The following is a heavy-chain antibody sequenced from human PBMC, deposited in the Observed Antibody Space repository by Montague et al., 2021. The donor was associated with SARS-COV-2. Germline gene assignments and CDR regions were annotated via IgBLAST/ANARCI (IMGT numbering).Heavy chain of an antibody. CDR2: IWYDGSNK. Sequence: SLRLSCAASGFTFSSYGMHWVRQAPGKGLEWVAVIWYDGSNKYYADSVKGRFTISRDNSKNALYLQMNSLRAEDTAVYYCARVLSYYGMDVWGQGTTATVSS. D-gene: IGHD3-10*01. CDR3: ARVLSYYGMDV. CDR1: GFTFSSYG. V-gene: IGHV3-33*01. J-gene: IGHJ6*02.